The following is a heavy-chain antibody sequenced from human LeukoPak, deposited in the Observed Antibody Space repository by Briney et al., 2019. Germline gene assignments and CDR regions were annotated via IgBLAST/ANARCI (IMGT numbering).Heavy chain of an antibody. Sequence: ASVKVSCKASGGTFSSYAISWVRQAPGQGLEWMGRIIPIFGTANYAQKFQGRVTITTDESTSTAYMELSSLRSEDTAVYYCARGFGGYETDYWGQGTLVTVSS. D-gene: IGHD5-12*01. CDR3: ARGFGGYETDY. J-gene: IGHJ4*02. V-gene: IGHV1-69*05. CDR1: GGTFSSYA. CDR2: IIPIFGTA.